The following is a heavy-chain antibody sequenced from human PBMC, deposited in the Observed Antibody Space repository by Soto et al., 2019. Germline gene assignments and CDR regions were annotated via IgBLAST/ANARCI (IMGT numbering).Heavy chain of an antibody. V-gene: IGHV3-15*01. J-gene: IGHJ5*02. CDR3: PTLGFDP. CDR2: VKSKSNGGTT. CDR1: VCTFSNAW. Sequence: PLGSLRLSCASSVCTFSNAWMSCVRHSPGKWLEWVGRVKSKSNGGTTDYAASVKGRFTISRDDSKNTLYLQMNSLKTEDTAVYYCPTLGFDPWGQGTLVTVS.